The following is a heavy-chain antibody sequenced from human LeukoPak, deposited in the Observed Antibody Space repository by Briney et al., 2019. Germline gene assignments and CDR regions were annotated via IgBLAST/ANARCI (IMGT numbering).Heavy chain of an antibody. CDR1: GFTFSSYA. J-gene: IGHJ4*02. CDR2: ISSSSSYI. D-gene: IGHD1-7*01. CDR3: AGSSNWNYFLFDY. V-gene: IGHV3-21*01. Sequence: GGSLRLSCAASGFTFSSYAMSWVRQAPGKGLEWVSSISSSSSYIYYADSVKGRFTISRDNAKNSLYLQMNSLRAEDTAVYYCAGSSNWNYFLFDYWGQGTLVTVSS.